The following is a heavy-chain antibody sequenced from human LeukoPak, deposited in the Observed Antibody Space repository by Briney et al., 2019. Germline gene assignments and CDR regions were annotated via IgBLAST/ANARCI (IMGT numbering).Heavy chain of an antibody. CDR1: GFTFSTYW. CDR2: MKQDGSEK. CDR3: ARVISLNFNAMNWFDP. V-gene: IGHV3-7*01. J-gene: IGHJ5*02. Sequence: GGSLRLSCAAPGFTFSTYWMSWVRQAPGKGLEWVANMKQDGSEKYNVDSGKGRFTISRDNAKNLLFLQMNSLRAEDTAVYYCARVISLNFNAMNWFDPWGQGTLVTVSS. D-gene: IGHD3-10*01.